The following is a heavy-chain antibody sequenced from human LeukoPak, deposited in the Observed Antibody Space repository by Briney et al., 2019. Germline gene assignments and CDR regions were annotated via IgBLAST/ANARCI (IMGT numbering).Heavy chain of an antibody. Sequence: SETLSLICTVSGGSISSSSYYWGWIRQPPGKGLEWIGSIYYSGSTYYNPSLKSRVTISVDTSKNQFSLKLSSVTAADTAVYYCARHGEPALDYWGQGTLVTVSS. CDR2: IYYSGST. CDR3: ARHGEPALDY. V-gene: IGHV4-39*01. J-gene: IGHJ4*02. D-gene: IGHD1-14*01. CDR1: GGSISSSSYY.